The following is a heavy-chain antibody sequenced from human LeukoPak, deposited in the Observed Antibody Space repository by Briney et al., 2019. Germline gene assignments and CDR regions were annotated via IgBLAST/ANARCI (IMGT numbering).Heavy chain of an antibody. CDR1: EFTLSNYG. V-gene: IGHV3-30*02. CDR3: ATAGLDY. J-gene: IGHJ4*02. Sequence: GGSLRLSCAASEFTLSNYGKHWVRQAPGKGLEWVTFVRSNGNDKYYADSVKGRFTISRDNSKNTLYLQMNSLRAEDTAIYYCATAGLDYWGQGSLVTVSS. D-gene: IGHD2-21*02. CDR2: VRSNGNDK.